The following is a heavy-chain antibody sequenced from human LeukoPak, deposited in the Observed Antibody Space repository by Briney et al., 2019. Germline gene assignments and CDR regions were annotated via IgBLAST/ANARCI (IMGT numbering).Heavy chain of an antibody. Sequence: PGASLRLSCAASGFTFRHYAMNWLRQAPGKGLEWVSAITGSGGNKYYADSVKGRCTISRDNSKNTLYQQMNSLRAEDTAVYYCAKWGDYDVLTGYYVSDYWGQGTLVTVSS. V-gene: IGHV3-23*01. J-gene: IGHJ4*02. CDR1: GFTFRHYA. CDR3: AKWGDYDVLTGYYVSDY. CDR2: ITGSGGNK. D-gene: IGHD3-9*01.